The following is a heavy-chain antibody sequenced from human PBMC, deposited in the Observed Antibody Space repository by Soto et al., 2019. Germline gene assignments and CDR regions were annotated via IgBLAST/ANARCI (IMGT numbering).Heavy chain of an antibody. V-gene: IGHV3-23*04. CDR1: GFTFDDYV. J-gene: IGHJ3*02. Sequence: EVQLVESGGGLVQPGRSLRLSCAASGFTFDDYVMHWVRQAPGKGLEWVSGISGSGGSTYYADSVKGRFTISRDNSKNTLYLQMNSLRAEDTAVYYCARSGDYDLDDAFDIWGQGTMVTVSS. D-gene: IGHD4-17*01. CDR3: ARSGDYDLDDAFDI. CDR2: ISGSGGST.